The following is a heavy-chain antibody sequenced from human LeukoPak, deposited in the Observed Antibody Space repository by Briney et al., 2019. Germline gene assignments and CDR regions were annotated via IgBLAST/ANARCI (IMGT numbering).Heavy chain of an antibody. Sequence: SQTLSLTCTVSGGSISSGSYYWSWIRQPAGKGLEWIGRIYTSGSTNYNPSLKSRVTISVDTPKNQFSLKLSSVTAADTAVYYCARDPGDYVDYWGQGTLVTVSS. V-gene: IGHV4-61*02. CDR2: IYTSGST. J-gene: IGHJ4*02. CDR3: ARDPGDYVDY. CDR1: GGSISSGSYY.